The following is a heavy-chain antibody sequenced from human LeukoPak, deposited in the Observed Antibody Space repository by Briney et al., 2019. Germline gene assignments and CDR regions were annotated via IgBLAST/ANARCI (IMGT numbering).Heavy chain of an antibody. D-gene: IGHD3-22*01. CDR1: GFSIRGHN. Sequence: GGSLRLSCAASGFSIRGHNMHWVRQALGKGLEWVSFIQHDGGAKWYVDSVKGRFTISRDDSENTLYLQMNSLRLEDTAVYYCAKDPWVRSYDSSGYVDYWGQGTLVTVSS. CDR2: IQHDGGAK. J-gene: IGHJ4*02. CDR3: AKDPWVRSYDSSGYVDY. V-gene: IGHV3-30*02.